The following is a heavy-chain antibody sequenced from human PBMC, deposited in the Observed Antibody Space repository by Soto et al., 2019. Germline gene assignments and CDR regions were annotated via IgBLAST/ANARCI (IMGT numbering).Heavy chain of an antibody. D-gene: IGHD1-26*01. CDR2: ISYDGSNK. CDR3: AKNGVGGSCFDY. J-gene: IGHJ4*02. CDR1: GFTFSSYG. V-gene: IGHV3-30*18. Sequence: GSLRLSCAASGFTFSSYGMHWVRQAPGKGLEWVAVISYDGSNKYYADSVKGRFTISRDNSKNTLYLQMNSLRAEDTAVYYCAKNGVGGSCFDYWGQGTLVTVSS.